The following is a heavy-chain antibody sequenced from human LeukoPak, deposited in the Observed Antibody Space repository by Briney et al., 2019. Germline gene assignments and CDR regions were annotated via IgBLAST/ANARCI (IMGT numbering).Heavy chain of an antibody. V-gene: IGHV3-74*01. CDR2: IKGDGSTA. J-gene: IGHJ5*02. CDR3: AESDWFDP. Sequence: KRLVWVTRIKGDGSTATYAASVKGRFSISRDNAKNTLYLQMNSLRAEDTAVYYCAESDWFDPWGEGTLVTVSS.